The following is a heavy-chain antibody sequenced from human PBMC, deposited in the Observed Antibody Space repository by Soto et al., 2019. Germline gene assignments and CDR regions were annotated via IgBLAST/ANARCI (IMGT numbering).Heavy chain of an antibody. CDR2: INPNTGGT. CDR3: TRGLGTPDYYDCSGPLDY. V-gene: IGHV1-2*02. D-gene: IGHD3-22*01. Sequence: QVKLVQSGTEVKKPGASIKVSCKASGYSFATSGMTWVRQAPGQGLERMGWINPNTGGTDYAQNFQGRVTMTRDTSISTAYMELSRLKSDDTAVYYCTRGLGTPDYYDCSGPLDYWGQGTLVTVSS. J-gene: IGHJ4*02. CDR1: GYSFATSG.